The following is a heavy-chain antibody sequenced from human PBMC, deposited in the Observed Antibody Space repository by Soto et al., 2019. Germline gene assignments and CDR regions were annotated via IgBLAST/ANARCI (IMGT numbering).Heavy chain of an antibody. J-gene: IGHJ4*02. V-gene: IGHV1-69*01. D-gene: IGHD6-13*01. CDR1: GGTFSNYA. Sequence: QVQLVQSGAEVKRPGSSVKVSCKASGGTFSNYAISWVRQAPGQGLEWMGGIIPSFGTPIYAQRFQGRITITADESTGTAYMELSSLRSEVTALYYCARAPSTYSSSWYYFDYWGQGTLITVSS. CDR2: IIPSFGTP. CDR3: ARAPSTYSSSWYYFDY.